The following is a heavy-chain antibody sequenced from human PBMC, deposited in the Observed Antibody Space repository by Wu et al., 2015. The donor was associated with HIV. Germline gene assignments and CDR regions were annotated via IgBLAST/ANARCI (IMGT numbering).Heavy chain of an antibody. Sequence: QVQLVQSGTEVKKPGASVKVSCKASGYTFTSYDINWVRQATGQGLEWMGWMNPRTGSTGYAQKFQGRVTMTRDTSTNIVYMELNNLRSDDTAVYYCARAHLDTVVVRVAPEETGYLDLWGQGTLVSVSS. V-gene: IGHV1-8*01. CDR1: GYTFTSYD. D-gene: IGHD2-2*03. J-gene: IGHJ4*02. CDR3: ARAHLDTVVVRVAPEETGYLDL. CDR2: MNPRTGST.